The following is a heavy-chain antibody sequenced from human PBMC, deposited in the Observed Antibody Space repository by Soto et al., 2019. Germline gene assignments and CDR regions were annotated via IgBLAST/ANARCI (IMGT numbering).Heavy chain of an antibody. CDR2: IYWDDSK. Sequence: QITLKESGPTLVRPTQTLTLTCAFSGFSLSTSGVGVGWIRQPPGKALEWLAVIYWDDSKHYSPSLRSRLTITKDTSKNQVVLTMTNIDPRDTGTYYCAHKGPEDWPLDYWGQGTLVTVSS. V-gene: IGHV2-5*02. CDR3: AHKGPEDWPLDY. J-gene: IGHJ4*02. D-gene: IGHD3-9*01. CDR1: GFSLSTSGVG.